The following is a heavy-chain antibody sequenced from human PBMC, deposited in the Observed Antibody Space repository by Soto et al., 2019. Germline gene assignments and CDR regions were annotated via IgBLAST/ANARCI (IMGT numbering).Heavy chain of an antibody. Sequence: EASVNVSCKASGYTFTSYCISWARQAPGQGLECMGWISAYNGNTNYAQKLQGRVTMTTDTSTSTAYMELRSLRSDDTAVYYCARDPYYGSGSSYYFDYWGQGTLVTVSS. CDR2: ISAYNGNT. CDR3: ARDPYYGSGSSYYFDY. J-gene: IGHJ4*02. CDR1: GYTFTSYC. V-gene: IGHV1-18*01. D-gene: IGHD3-10*01.